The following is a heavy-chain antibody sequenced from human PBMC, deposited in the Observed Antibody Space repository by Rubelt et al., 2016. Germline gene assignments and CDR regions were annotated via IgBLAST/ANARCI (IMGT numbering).Heavy chain of an antibody. CDR1: GFTFSSHA. J-gene: IGHJ6*02. CDR3: ARDSGLSGDCSSTSCYGIYGMDV. CDR2: INSDGSST. Sequence: GESGGGLVQPGGSLRLSCAASGFTFSSHAMSWVRQAPGKGLVWVSRINSDGSSTSYADSVKGRFTISRDNAKNTLYLQMNSLRAEDTAVYYCARDSGLSGDCSSTSCYGIYGMDVWGQGTTVTVSS. V-gene: IGHV3-74*01. D-gene: IGHD2-2*03.